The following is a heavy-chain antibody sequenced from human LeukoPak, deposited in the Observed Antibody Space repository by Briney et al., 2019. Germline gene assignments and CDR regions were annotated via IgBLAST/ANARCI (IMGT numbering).Heavy chain of an antibody. V-gene: IGHV3-30*02. CDR3: VPPLKYSRDTRGQGDDH. Sequence: GGSLRLSCVVSGFTFSNYGMHWVRQAPGKGLEWVAFISYAGSNIYHVDSVKGRFTISRDNSKNTLYLEMNSLRAEDTAVYSCVPPLKYSRDTRGQGDDHWGQGSLVTGSS. CDR2: ISYAGSNI. CDR1: GFTFSNYG. D-gene: IGHD3-22*01. J-gene: IGHJ4*02.